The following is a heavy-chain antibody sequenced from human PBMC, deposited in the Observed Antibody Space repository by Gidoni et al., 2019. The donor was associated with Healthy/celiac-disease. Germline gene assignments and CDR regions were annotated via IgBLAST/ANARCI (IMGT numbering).Heavy chain of an antibody. D-gene: IGHD4-17*01. J-gene: IGHJ6*02. CDR2: ISSSSSYI. CDR1: GCTFSSYS. V-gene: IGHV3-21*01. CDR3: ARDSGDYEDYDYGMDV. Sequence: EVQLVESGGGLVKPGGSLRLSCAASGCTFSSYSMNWVRQAPGKGLEWVSSISSSSSYIYYADSVKGRFTISRDNAKNSLYLQMNSLRAEDTAVYYCARDSGDYEDYDYGMDVWGQGTTVTVSS.